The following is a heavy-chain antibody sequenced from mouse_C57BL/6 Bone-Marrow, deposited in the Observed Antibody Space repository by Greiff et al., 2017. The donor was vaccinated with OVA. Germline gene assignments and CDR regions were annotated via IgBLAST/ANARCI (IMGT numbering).Heavy chain of an antibody. CDR2: ISDGGSYT. V-gene: IGHV5-4*01. CDR3: ARDRHYYGSSPFAD. J-gene: IGHJ3*01. D-gene: IGHD1-1*01. Sequence: EVQVVESGGGLVKPGGSLKLSCAASGFTFSSYAMSWVRQTPEKRLEWVATISDGGSYTYYPDNVKGRFTISRDNAKNNLYLQMSHLKSEDTAMYYCARDRHYYGSSPFADWGQGTLVTVSA. CDR1: GFTFSSYA.